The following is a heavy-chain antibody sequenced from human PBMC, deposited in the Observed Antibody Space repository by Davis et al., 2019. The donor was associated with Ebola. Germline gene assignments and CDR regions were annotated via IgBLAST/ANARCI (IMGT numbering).Heavy chain of an antibody. V-gene: IGHV3-30-3*01. J-gene: IGHJ4*02. D-gene: IGHD2-2*02. CDR3: ARDRVPSAIRSCHS. CDR1: GFTFSSYV. CDR2: ISSDGSNE. Sequence: GESLKISCAASGFTFSSYVMHWVRRAPGKGLEWVALISSDGSNEYYADSMKGRFTISRDNSKNTLYLQMNSLSAEDTAIYYCARDRVPSAIRSCHSWGQGTLVTVSS.